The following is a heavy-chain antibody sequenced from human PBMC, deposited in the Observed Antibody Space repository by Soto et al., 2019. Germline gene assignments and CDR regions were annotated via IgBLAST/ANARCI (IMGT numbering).Heavy chain of an antibody. CDR1: GFTFSSYA. CDR2: IGASGGSI. J-gene: IGHJ5*02. V-gene: IGHV3-23*01. D-gene: IGHD2-15*01. CDR3: ASSPRVVAATRFDP. Sequence: TGGSLRLSCAASGFTFSSYAMNWVRQAPGKGLEWVSVIGASGGSIYYGDSVKGRFTISRDNSKNTLYLQMNSLRAEDTAVYYCASSPRVVAATRFDPWGQGTLVTVSS.